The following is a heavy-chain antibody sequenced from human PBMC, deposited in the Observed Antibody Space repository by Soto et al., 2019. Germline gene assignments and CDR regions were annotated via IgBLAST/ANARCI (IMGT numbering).Heavy chain of an antibody. CDR1: GYTFTSYD. D-gene: IGHD6-13*01. Sequence: QVPLVQSGAEVKKPGASVKVSCKASGYTFTSYDINWVRQATGQGLEWMGWMNPNSGNTGYAQKFQGRVTMTRNTSISTAYMELSSLRSEDTAVYYCARGSKGSSWYAYWFDPWGQGTLVTVSS. J-gene: IGHJ5*02. CDR2: MNPNSGNT. CDR3: ARGSKGSSWYAYWFDP. V-gene: IGHV1-8*01.